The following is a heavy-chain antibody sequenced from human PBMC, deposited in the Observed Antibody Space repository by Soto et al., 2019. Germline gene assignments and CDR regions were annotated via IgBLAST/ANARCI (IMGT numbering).Heavy chain of an antibody. Sequence: SETLSLTCTVSGGSVSSGSYYWSWIRQPPGKGLEWIGYIYYSGSTNYNPSLKSRVTISVDTSKNQFSLKLSSVTAADTAVYYCARGHVLRFLEWSPAYYYYYGMDVWGQGTTVTAP. CDR2: IYYSGST. CDR3: ARGHVLRFLEWSPAYYYYYGMDV. CDR1: GGSVSSGSYY. J-gene: IGHJ6*02. V-gene: IGHV4-61*01. D-gene: IGHD3-3*01.